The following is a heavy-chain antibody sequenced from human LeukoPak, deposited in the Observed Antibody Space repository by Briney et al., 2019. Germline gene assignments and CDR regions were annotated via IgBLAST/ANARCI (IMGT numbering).Heavy chain of an antibody. CDR1: GYTFTGYY. J-gene: IGHJ3*02. Sequence: ASVKVSCKASGYTFTGYYLHWVRQAPGQGLEWVGWIHPNSGGTNYAQRFQGRVTMTRDTSITTAYMELSRLTSDDTALYHCARGIINKDAFDIWGQGTMVTVSS. CDR3: ARGIINKDAFDI. CDR2: IHPNSGGT. D-gene: IGHD3-10*01. V-gene: IGHV1-2*02.